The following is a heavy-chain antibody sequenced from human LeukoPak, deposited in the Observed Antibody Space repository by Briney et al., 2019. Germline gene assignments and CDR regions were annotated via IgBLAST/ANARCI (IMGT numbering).Heavy chain of an antibody. Sequence: GASVKVSCKASGYTFTTYDINWVRQATGQGLEWMGWMNPNSDSTGYAQRFQGRITITRNTSISTAYMALSSLRSEDTAVYHCARPRGYCSSSSCSDDAFDIWGQGTMVTVSS. V-gene: IGHV1-8*03. D-gene: IGHD2-2*01. CDR3: ARPRGYCSSSSCSDDAFDI. CDR1: GYTFTTYD. CDR2: MNPNSDST. J-gene: IGHJ3*02.